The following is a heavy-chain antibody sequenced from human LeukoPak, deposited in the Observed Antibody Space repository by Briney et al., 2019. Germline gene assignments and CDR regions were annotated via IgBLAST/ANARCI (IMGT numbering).Heavy chain of an antibody. CDR2: IYPGDSNT. Sequence: GESLKISCKGYGYSFTHYWIGWVRQMPGKGLERIGIIYPGDSNTRYSPSFQGQVTISADKSIRTAYLQWSSLKASDTAMYYCERLAGDTTDGNWFEFWGQGTLVTVSS. V-gene: IGHV5-51*01. J-gene: IGHJ5*01. D-gene: IGHD2/OR15-2a*01. CDR1: GYSFTHYW. CDR3: ERLAGDTTDGNWFEF.